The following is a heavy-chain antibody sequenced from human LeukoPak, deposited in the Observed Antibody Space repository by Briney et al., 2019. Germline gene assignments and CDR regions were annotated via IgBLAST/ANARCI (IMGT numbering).Heavy chain of an antibody. CDR2: MYYRGNT. Sequence: PSETLSLTCTVSGDSISSSDYYWGWIRQPPGKGLEWIGRMYYRGNTYYNASLKSRVTISVDTSKNQFSLRLSSVTAADTAVYYCARHAHHDILTGLFDPWGQGTLVTVSS. CDR3: ARHAHHDILTGLFDP. J-gene: IGHJ5*02. D-gene: IGHD3-9*01. CDR1: GDSISSSDYY. V-gene: IGHV4-39*01.